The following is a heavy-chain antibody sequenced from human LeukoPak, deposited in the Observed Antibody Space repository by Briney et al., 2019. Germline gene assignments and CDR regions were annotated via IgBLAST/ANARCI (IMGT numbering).Heavy chain of an antibody. CDR2: IYHSGST. CDR1: GGSISSGGYS. D-gene: IGHD4-17*01. Sequence: SQTLSLTCAVSGGSISSGGYSWSWIRQPPGKGLEWIGYIYHSGSTYYNPSLKSRVTISVDRSKNQFSLKLSSVTAADTAVYYCASHNYGKFDYWGQGTLVTVPS. V-gene: IGHV4-30-2*01. CDR3: ASHNYGKFDY. J-gene: IGHJ4*02.